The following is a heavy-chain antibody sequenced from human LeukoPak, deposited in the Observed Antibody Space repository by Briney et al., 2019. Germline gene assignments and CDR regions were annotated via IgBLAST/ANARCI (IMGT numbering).Heavy chain of an antibody. J-gene: IGHJ6*03. CDR3: ARTNYGDLDNYYYYYYMDV. CDR1: GFSFSTYN. D-gene: IGHD4-17*01. V-gene: IGHV3-21*01. Sequence: GGYLRLSCAASGFSFSTYNMNWVRQAPGQRLEWVSSITSGSSYIYYADSVKGRFTISRDNAKNSLYLQMNSLRAEDTAVYYCARTNYGDLDNYYYYYYMDVWGKGTTVTVSS. CDR2: ITSGSSYI.